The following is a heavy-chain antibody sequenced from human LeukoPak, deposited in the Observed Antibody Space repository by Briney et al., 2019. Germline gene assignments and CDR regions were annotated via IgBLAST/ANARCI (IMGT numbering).Heavy chain of an antibody. V-gene: IGHV3-21*01. Sequence: GGSLRLSCAASGLTFSSYSMNWVRQAPGKGLEWVSSISTSSSYIYYADSVKGRFTISRDNSKNTLYLQMNSLRAEDTAVYYCVKGHYGDYVGVDYWGQGTLVTVSS. D-gene: IGHD4-17*01. CDR1: GLTFSSYS. CDR2: ISTSSSYI. J-gene: IGHJ4*02. CDR3: VKGHYGDYVGVDY.